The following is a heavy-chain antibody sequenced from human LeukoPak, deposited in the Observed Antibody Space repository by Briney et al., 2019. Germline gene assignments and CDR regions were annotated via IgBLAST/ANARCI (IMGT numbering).Heavy chain of an antibody. CDR3: ARDQQGYYGSSGNNAFDI. CDR1: GGSISSYY. J-gene: IGHJ3*02. CDR2: IYTSGST. V-gene: IGHV4-4*07. Sequence: SETLSLTCTVSGGSISSYYWSWIRQPAGKGLEWIGRIYTSGSTNYNPSLKSRVTMSVDTSKNQFSLKLSSVTAADTAVYYYARDQQGYYGSSGNNAFDIRGQGTMVTVSS. D-gene: IGHD3-22*01.